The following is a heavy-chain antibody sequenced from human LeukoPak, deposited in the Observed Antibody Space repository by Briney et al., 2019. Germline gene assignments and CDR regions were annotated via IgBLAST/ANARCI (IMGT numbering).Heavy chain of an antibody. CDR1: GYTFTGYY. V-gene: IGHV1-2*02. Sequence: ASVKVSCKASGYTFTGYYMHWVRQAPGQGLEWMGWINPNSGGTNYAQKFQGRVTMTRDTSISTAYMELSRLRSDDTAVYYCARELKSRGFWRRAIGAFDIRGQGTMVTVSS. J-gene: IGHJ3*02. CDR3: ARELKSRGFWRRAIGAFDI. CDR2: INPNSGGT. D-gene: IGHD3-3*01.